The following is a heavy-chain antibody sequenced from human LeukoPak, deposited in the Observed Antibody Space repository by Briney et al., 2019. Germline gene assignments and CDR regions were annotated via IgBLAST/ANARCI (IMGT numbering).Heavy chain of an antibody. J-gene: IGHJ4*02. Sequence: GGSLRLSCAASGFTFSSYAMIWVRQAPGKGLEWVSGISGSGTSTYYADSVKGRFTISRDNSKNTLYLQMNSLRAEDTAVYYCAKDRGMTTQGLVAGWGQGTLVTVSS. CDR2: ISGSGTST. V-gene: IGHV3-23*01. CDR3: AKDRGMTTQGLVAG. D-gene: IGHD4-11*01. CDR1: GFTFSSYA.